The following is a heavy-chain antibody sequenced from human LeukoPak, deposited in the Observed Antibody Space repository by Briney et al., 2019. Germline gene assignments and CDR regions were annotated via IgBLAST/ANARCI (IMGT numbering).Heavy chain of an antibody. D-gene: IGHD6-19*01. Sequence: TLSLTCTVSGGSISSGSYYWSWIRQPAGKGLEWIGRIYTSGSTNYNPSLKSRVTISVDTSKNQFSLKLSSVTAADTAVYYCAREPRYSSGWYYFDYWGQGTLVTVSS. CDR3: AREPRYSSGWYYFDY. V-gene: IGHV4-61*02. CDR2: IYTSGST. CDR1: GGSISSGSYY. J-gene: IGHJ4*02.